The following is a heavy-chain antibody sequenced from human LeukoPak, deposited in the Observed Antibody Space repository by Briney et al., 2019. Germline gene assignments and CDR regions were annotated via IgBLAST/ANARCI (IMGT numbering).Heavy chain of an antibody. V-gene: IGHV3-21*01. CDR1: GFTFSSYS. CDR3: ARDRSVDGVQWLVPYNH. CDR2: ISSSSSYI. D-gene: IGHD6-19*01. Sequence: GGSLRLSCAASGFTFSSYSMSWVRQAPGKGLEWVSSISSSSSYIYYADSVKGRFTISRDNAKNSLYLQMNSLRAEDTAVYYCARDRSVDGVQWLVPYNHWGQGTLVTVSS. J-gene: IGHJ5*02.